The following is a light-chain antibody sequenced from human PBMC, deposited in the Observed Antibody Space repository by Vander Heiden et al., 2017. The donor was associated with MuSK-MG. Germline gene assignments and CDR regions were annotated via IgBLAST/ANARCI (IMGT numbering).Light chain of an antibody. CDR2: EAS. J-gene: IGKJ5*01. Sequence: EIVLTQSPATLSLSPGERATLSCRASQSVSSYLAWYQQKPGQAPTLLIYEASNRATGIPARFSGSGSGTDFTLTISSLEPEDFAVYYCQQRSNWPPITFGQGTRLEIK. CDR1: QSVSSY. V-gene: IGKV3-11*01. CDR3: QQRSNWPPIT.